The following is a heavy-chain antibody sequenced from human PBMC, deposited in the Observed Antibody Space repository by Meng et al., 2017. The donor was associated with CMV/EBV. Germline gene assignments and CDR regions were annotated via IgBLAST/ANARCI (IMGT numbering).Heavy chain of an antibody. Sequence: GESLKISCAASGFTFRNYGIHWVRQAPGKGLEWVAYLAYDSSVKKYADSVKGRFPISRDNSKNTVFLQMNNLRVEHTAIYYCTKVLLSYFSNCLLGTMEVWGQGTTVTVSS. D-gene: IGHD3-16*01. CDR2: LAYDSSVK. CDR3: TKVLLSYFSNCLLGTMEV. J-gene: IGHJ6*02. V-gene: IGHV3-30*02. CDR1: GFTFRNYG.